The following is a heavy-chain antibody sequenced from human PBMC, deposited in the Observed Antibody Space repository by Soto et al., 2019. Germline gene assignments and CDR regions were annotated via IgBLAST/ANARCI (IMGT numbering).Heavy chain of an antibody. CDR3: ARDPVGYSSSSVDY. D-gene: IGHD6-6*01. Sequence: SLTCAVSGYSISSGYYWGWIRQPPGKGLEWIGSIYHSGSTYYNPSLKSRVTISVDTSKNQFSLKLSSVTAADTAVYYCARDPVGYSSSSVDYWGQGTLVTVSS. V-gene: IGHV4-38-2*02. J-gene: IGHJ4*02. CDR2: IYHSGST. CDR1: GYSISSGYY.